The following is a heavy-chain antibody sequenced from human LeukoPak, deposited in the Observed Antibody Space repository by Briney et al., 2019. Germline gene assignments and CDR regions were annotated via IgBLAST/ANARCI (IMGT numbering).Heavy chain of an antibody. D-gene: IGHD4-17*01. CDR3: ARFGDYGEY. CDR1: GFTFSNAW. V-gene: IGHV3-23*01. CDR2: ISGNGSKT. Sequence: PGGSLRLSCAASGFTFSNAWMSWVRQAPGKGLEWVSGISGNGSKTFYTRSVRGRFTISRDNSRNTVFLHLDSLRAEDSALYYCARFGDYGEYWGQGTLVTVSS. J-gene: IGHJ4*02.